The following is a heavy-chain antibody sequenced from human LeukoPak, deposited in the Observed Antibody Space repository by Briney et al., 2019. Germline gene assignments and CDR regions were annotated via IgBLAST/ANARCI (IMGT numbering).Heavy chain of an antibody. CDR1: GFTFNSYA. CDR3: AKDPIAVAGTGYFDY. D-gene: IGHD6-19*01. V-gene: IGHV3-23*01. CDR2: ISGSAGST. J-gene: IGHJ4*02. Sequence: HAGGSLRLSCAASGFTFNSYAMSWVRQAPGKGLEWVSAISGSAGSTYYADSVKGRFTISRDNSKNTLYLQMNSLRAEDTAVYYCAKDPIAVAGTGYFDYWGQGTLVTVSS.